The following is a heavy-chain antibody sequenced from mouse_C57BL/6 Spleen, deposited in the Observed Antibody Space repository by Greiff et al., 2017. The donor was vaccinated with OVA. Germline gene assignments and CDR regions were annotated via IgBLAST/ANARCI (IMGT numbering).Heavy chain of an antibody. V-gene: IGHV2-5*01. D-gene: IGHD2-4*01. CDR1: GFSLTSYG. CDR3: AKNDYDEYYAMDY. CDR2: IWRGGST. Sequence: VKLQESGPGLVQPSQSLSITCTVSGFSLTSYGVHWVRQSPGKGLEWLGVIWRGGSTDYNAAFMSRLSITKDNSKSQVFFKMNSLQADDTAIYYCAKNDYDEYYAMDYWGQGTSVTVSS. J-gene: IGHJ4*01.